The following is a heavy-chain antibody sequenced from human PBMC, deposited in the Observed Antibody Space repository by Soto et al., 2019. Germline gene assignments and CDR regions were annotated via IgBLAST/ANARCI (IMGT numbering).Heavy chain of an antibody. CDR1: GGSISNAAYS. D-gene: IGHD5-18*01. Sequence: PSETLSLTCTFSGGSISNAAYSWSWIRQPPGKGLEWIGYIYPSGMPFYNPSLRSRVTISIDRSNDQFSLNLKSVTAADTAVYYCARERGGYGLFDSWGQGTLVTVSS. CDR3: ARERGGYGLFDS. V-gene: IGHV4-30-2*01. CDR2: IYPSGMP. J-gene: IGHJ4*02.